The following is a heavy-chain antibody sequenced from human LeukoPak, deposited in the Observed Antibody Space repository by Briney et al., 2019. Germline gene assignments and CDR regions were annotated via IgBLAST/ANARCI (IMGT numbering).Heavy chain of an antibody. CDR1: GFTFSSYW. V-gene: IGHV3-7*03. CDR2: IKLDGSEK. J-gene: IGHJ6*02. Sequence: GGSLRLSCAASGFTFSSYWMSWVRQAPGKGLEWVANIKLDGSEKYYVDSVKGRFTISRDNSKNTLYLQMNSLRAEDTAVYYCAKDIGESNYYGMDVWGQGTTVTVSS. CDR3: AKDIGESNYYGMDV. D-gene: IGHD3-10*01.